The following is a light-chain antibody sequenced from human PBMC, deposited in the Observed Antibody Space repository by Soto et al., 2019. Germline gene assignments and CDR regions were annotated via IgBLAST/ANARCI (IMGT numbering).Light chain of an antibody. J-gene: IGKJ3*01. CDR3: QQYSASPRT. V-gene: IGKV3-20*01. Sequence: EIVLTQSPATLSLSPGERATLSCRASRTVDGNYLAWYHQKPGQPPRLLIHSASTRAPGIPDRFSASGAGTDFTLTISRRGPEDSAVYYCQQYSASPRTFGPGTKVDIK. CDR1: RTVDGNY. CDR2: SAS.